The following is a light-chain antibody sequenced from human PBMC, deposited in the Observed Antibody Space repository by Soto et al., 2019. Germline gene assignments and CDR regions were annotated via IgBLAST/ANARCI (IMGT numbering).Light chain of an antibody. Sequence: EIVMTQSPDTLSVSPGERATLSCRASQSVTNNLAWYQQKPGQAPRLLIYGASTRTIAIPARFSGSGSGTDFTLTINRLEPEDSAVYYCQQYGSLITFGQGTRLEIK. CDR2: GAS. J-gene: IGKJ5*01. CDR1: QSVTNN. CDR3: QQYGSLIT. V-gene: IGKV3-15*01.